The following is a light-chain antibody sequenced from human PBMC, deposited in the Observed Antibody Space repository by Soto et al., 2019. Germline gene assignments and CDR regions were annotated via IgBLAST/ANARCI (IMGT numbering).Light chain of an antibody. J-gene: IGKJ4*01. CDR1: QSVRSSY. Sequence: EIVLTQSPGTLSLSPGGRATLSCRASQSVRSSYLAWYQQRPCQAPRLLIFGASFRSTVIPDRFSGSGSGTYFTLTISRLEPVDFAVYYCQHYGSPITFGGGTTVEIK. CDR2: GAS. CDR3: QHYGSPIT. V-gene: IGKV3-20*01.